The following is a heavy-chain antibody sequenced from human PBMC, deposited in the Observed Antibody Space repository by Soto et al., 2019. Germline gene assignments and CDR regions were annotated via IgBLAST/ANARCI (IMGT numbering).Heavy chain of an antibody. CDR2: IYYSGST. CDR3: ARTTVTTDFDY. D-gene: IGHD4-17*01. CDR1: GGSISSGDYY. Sequence: SETLSLTCTVSGGSISSGDYYWSWIRQPPGKGLGWIGYIYYSGSTYYNPSLKSRVTISVDTSKNQFSLKLSSVTAADTAVYYCARTTVTTDFDYWGQGTLVPVSS. J-gene: IGHJ4*02. V-gene: IGHV4-30-4*01.